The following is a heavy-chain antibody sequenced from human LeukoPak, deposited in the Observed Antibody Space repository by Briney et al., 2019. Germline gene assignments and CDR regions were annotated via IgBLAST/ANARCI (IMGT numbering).Heavy chain of an antibody. J-gene: IGHJ4*02. CDR3: ATDVRDEYSSGWYPIGY. D-gene: IGHD6-19*01. CDR2: ISSGGRYI. V-gene: IGHV3-21*01. CDR1: GFAFSSYS. Sequence: GGSLRLSCVASGFAFSSYSMNWVRQAPGKGLEWVSTISSGGRYIYYADSVKGRFTISRDNAKNSLYLQMNSLRAEDTAVYYCATDVRDEYSSGWYPIGYWGQGTLVTVSS.